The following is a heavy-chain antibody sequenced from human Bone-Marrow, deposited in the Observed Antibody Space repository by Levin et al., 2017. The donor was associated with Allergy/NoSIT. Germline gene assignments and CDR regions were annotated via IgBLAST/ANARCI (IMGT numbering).Heavy chain of an antibody. Sequence: SETLSLTCTVSGGSITSGGYFWSWIRQHPGKGLEWLGYISYSGRTNHNPSLKSRLTISVDTSKTSFSLRLTSVTAADTAVYYCASGVGGINWFDPWGQGTQVTVSS. CDR3: ASGVGGINWFDP. CDR1: GGSITSGGYF. CDR2: ISYSGRT. J-gene: IGHJ5*02. D-gene: IGHD2-15*01. V-gene: IGHV4-31*03.